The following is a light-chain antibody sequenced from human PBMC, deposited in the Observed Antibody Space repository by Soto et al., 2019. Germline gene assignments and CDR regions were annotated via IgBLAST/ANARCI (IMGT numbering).Light chain of an antibody. Sequence: EIVMTQSPLSLPVTPGEPASISCRSSQSLLHSSGYNYLEWYLQKPGQSPQFLIYMGSSRAPGVPDRFSGSGSGTDFKLKISRVEAEDVGVYYCMQALQTPYTFGQGTKLEIK. J-gene: IGKJ2*01. CDR3: MQALQTPYT. CDR2: MGS. CDR1: QSLLHSSGYNY. V-gene: IGKV2-28*01.